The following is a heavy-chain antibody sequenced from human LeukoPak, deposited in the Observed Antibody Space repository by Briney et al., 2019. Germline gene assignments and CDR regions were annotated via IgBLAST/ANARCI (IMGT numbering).Heavy chain of an antibody. D-gene: IGHD1-14*01. J-gene: IGHJ5*02. CDR2: ISSNGGST. Sequence: GGSLRLSCSASGFTFSSYAMHWARQAPGKGLEYVSAISSNGGSTYYADSVKGRFTISRDNSKNTLYLQMSSLRAEDTAVYYCVRSRIPGWFDPWGQGTLVTVSS. CDR1: GFTFSSYA. CDR3: VRSRIPGWFDP. V-gene: IGHV3-64D*06.